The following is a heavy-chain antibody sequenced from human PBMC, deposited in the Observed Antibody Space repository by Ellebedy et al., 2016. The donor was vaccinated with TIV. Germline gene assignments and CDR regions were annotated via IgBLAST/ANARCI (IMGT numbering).Heavy chain of an antibody. V-gene: IGHV4-4*02. J-gene: IGHJ4*02. D-gene: IGHD5-24*01. CDR3: ARFYGYNTRVADY. Sequence: SRVTISVDKSKNQFSLKLSSVTAADTAVYYCARFYGYNTRVADYWGQGTLVTVSS.